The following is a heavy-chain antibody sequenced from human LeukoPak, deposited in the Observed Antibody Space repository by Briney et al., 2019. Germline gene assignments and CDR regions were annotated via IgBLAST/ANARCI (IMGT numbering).Heavy chain of an antibody. CDR2: ISSSNSYI. J-gene: IGHJ3*02. Sequence: GGSLRLSCAASGFTVSSNYMSWVRQAPGKGLEWVSSISSSNSYIYYADSVKGRFTISRDNAKNSLYLQMNSLRAEDTAVYYCARDPSADAFDIWGQGTMVTVSS. CDR3: ARDPSADAFDI. CDR1: GFTVSSNY. V-gene: IGHV3-21*01.